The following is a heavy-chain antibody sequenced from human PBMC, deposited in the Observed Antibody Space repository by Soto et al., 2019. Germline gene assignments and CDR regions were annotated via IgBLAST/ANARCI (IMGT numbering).Heavy chain of an antibody. J-gene: IGHJ3*02. CDR1: GGSISSGGYY. D-gene: IGHD3-22*01. Sequence: QVQLQESGPGLVKPSQTLSLTCTVSGGSISSGGYYWSWIRQHPGKGLEWIGYIYYSGSTYYNPPLKSRVTIAVDTSKNQFSRKLSSVTAADTAVYYCARGIYDSSGYDAHLIEADDACDIWGQGTMVTVAS. CDR3: ARGIYDSSGYDAHLIEADDACDI. CDR2: IYYSGST. V-gene: IGHV4-31*03.